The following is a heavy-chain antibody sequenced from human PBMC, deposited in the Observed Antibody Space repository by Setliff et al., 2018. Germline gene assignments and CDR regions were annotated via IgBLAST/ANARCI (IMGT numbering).Heavy chain of an antibody. CDR1: GFTFTDYA. V-gene: IGHV3-23*03. D-gene: IGHD1-7*01. Sequence: PGGSLRLSCVASGFTFTDYAMSWVRQAPGKGLEWVSTICRGDRSTFYADSVQGRFIIFRDGSKNTLYLQMDSLRGEDTAVYYCAKPRLELRWGFEYWGQGTPVTVSS. J-gene: IGHJ4*02. CDR3: AKPRLELRWGFEY. CDR2: ICRGDRST.